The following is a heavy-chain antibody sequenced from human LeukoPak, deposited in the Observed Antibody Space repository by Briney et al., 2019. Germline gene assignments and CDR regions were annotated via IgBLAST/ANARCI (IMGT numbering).Heavy chain of an antibody. CDR2: ISSSGSTI. CDR3: ARIPSYYYGSGMPYYFDY. J-gene: IGHJ4*02. D-gene: IGHD3-10*01. V-gene: IGHV3-11*01. Sequence: GGSLRLSCAASGFIFSDYYMSWIRQAPGKGLEWVSYISSSGSTIYYADSVKGRFTISRDNAKNSLYLQMNSLRAEDTAVYYCARIPSYYYGSGMPYYFDYWGQGTLVTVSS. CDR1: GFIFSDYY.